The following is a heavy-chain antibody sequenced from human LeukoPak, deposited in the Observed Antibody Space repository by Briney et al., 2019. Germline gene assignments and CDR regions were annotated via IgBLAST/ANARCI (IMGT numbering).Heavy chain of an antibody. D-gene: IGHD6-13*01. V-gene: IGHV1-69*13. Sequence: ASVEVSCKASGGTFSSYAISWVRQAPGQGLEWMGGIIPIFGTANYAQKFQGRVTITADESTSTAYMELSSLRSEDTAVYYCAKTGYSSSWYWFDPWGQGTLVTVSS. CDR1: GGTFSSYA. J-gene: IGHJ5*02. CDR3: AKTGYSSSWYWFDP. CDR2: IIPIFGTA.